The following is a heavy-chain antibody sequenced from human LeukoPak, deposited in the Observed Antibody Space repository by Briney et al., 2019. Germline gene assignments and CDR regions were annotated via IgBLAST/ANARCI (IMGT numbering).Heavy chain of an antibody. CDR2: ISGSGGST. J-gene: IGHJ4*02. Sequence: GRSLRLSCAASGFTFSSYAMSWVRQAPGKGLEWVSAISGSGGSTYYADSVKGRFTISRDNSKNTLYLQMNSLRAEDTAVYYCAKGNDFWSDYLDYWGQGTLVTVSS. D-gene: IGHD3-3*01. CDR1: GFTFSSYA. CDR3: AKGNDFWSDYLDY. V-gene: IGHV3-23*01.